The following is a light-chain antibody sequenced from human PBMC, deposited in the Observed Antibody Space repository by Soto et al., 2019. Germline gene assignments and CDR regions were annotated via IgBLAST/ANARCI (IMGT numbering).Light chain of an antibody. J-gene: IGKJ1*01. CDR2: AAS. CDR1: QSISSY. CDR3: QQSTVPPWT. Sequence: DIQMTQSPSSLSASVGDRVTITCRASQSISSYLNWYQQKPGKAPKLLIYAASSLQSGVPSRFSGSGSGTDFTLTISSLQPEDFATYYCQQSTVPPWTFGQGTKVEIK. V-gene: IGKV1-39*01.